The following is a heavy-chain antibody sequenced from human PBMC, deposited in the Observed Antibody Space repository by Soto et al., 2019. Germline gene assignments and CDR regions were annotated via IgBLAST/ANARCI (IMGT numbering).Heavy chain of an antibody. CDR1: GFTFSSYA. Sequence: QVQLVESGGGVVQPGRSLRLSCAASGFTFSSYAMHWVSQAPGKGLEWVAVISYDGSNKYYADSVKGRFTISRDNSKNPLYLQKNSLRAEDTAVYYCARDLEVAVAGAWGQGTQVTISS. CDR3: ARDLEVAVAGA. D-gene: IGHD6-19*01. J-gene: IGHJ5*02. V-gene: IGHV3-30-3*01. CDR2: ISYDGSNK.